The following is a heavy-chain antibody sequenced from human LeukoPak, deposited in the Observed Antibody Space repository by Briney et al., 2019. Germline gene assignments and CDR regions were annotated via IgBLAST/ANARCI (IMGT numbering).Heavy chain of an antibody. CDR1: GDSISSSSYY. D-gene: IGHD1-1*01. CDR2: IYYSGST. J-gene: IGHJ5*02. V-gene: IGHV4-39*07. Sequence: SETLSLTCTVSGDSISSSSYYWAWLRQPPGKGLEWIGSIYYSGSTYYNPSLKSRVTVSVDTSKNQFSLKVSSVTAADTAVYYCAREVPPGTWGQGTLVTVSS. CDR3: AREVPPGT.